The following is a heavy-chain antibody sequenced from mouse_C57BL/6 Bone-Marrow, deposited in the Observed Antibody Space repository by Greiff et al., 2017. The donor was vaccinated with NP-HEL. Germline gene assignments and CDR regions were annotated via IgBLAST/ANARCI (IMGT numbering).Heavy chain of an antibody. D-gene: IGHD2-1*01. CDR1: GYSFTSYY. Sequence: VQLQQSGPELVTPGASVKISCKASGYSFTSYYIHWVKQRPGQGLEWIGWIYPGSGNTKYNEKFKGKATLTADTSSSTAYMQLSSLTSEDSAVYYCARSYGNYFYYYAMDYWGQGTSVTVSS. V-gene: IGHV1-66*01. CDR2: IYPGSGNT. CDR3: ARSYGNYFYYYAMDY. J-gene: IGHJ4*01.